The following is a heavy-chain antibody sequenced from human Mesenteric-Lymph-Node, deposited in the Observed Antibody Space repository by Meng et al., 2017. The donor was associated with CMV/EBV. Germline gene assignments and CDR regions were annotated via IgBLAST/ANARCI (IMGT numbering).Heavy chain of an antibody. CDR2: IRYDGSDK. V-gene: IGHV3-30*02. CDR1: GFIFSSYG. Sequence: GESLKISCAASGFIFSSYGMHWVRQAPGKGLEWVTFIRYDGSDKYYADSVKGRFTISRDNSKNTLYLQMNSLRDEDTAVYYCAKNAGYSSSSSDYYYYYGMDVWGQGTTVTVSS. CDR3: AKNAGYSSSSSDYYYYYGMDV. D-gene: IGHD6-13*01. J-gene: IGHJ6*02.